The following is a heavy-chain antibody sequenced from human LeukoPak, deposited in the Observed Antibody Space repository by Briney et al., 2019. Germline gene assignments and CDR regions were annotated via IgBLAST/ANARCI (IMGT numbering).Heavy chain of an antibody. CDR3: ARDSDLTYYDILTGYLGTFDY. CDR2: ISYDGSNK. Sequence: TGGSLRLSCAASGFTFSSYSMNWVRQAPGKGLEWVAVISYDGSNKYYADSVKGRFTISRDNSKNTLYLQMNSLRAEDTAVYYCARDSDLTYYDILTGYLGTFDYWGQGTLVTVSS. CDR1: GFTFSSYS. D-gene: IGHD3-9*01. V-gene: IGHV3-30*03. J-gene: IGHJ4*02.